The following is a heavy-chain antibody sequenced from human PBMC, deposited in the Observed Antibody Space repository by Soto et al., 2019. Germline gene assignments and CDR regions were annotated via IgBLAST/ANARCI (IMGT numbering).Heavy chain of an antibody. D-gene: IGHD3-16*01. CDR1: GYTFTSYG. J-gene: IGHJ4*02. V-gene: IGHV1-18*01. Sequence: GASVKVSCKASGYTFTSYGISWVRQAPGQGLEWMGWISAYNGNTNYAQKLQGRVTMTTDTSTSTAYMELRSLRSDDTAVYYCALCLRHVGYYNTYGFDHWGQGTLVTVSS. CDR3: ALCLRHVGYYNTYGFDH. CDR2: ISAYNGNT.